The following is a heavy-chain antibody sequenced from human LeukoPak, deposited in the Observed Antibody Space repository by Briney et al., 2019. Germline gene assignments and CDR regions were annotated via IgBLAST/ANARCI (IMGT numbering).Heavy chain of an antibody. Sequence: GGSLRLSCVASGFTLSSYMMSWVRQAPGKGLEGVSAISDGGSRTYYADPVKGRFTISRDNSKNTLHLQMNSLRAEDTAVYYCAKDARRSSGWYFFDHWGQGTLVTVSS. CDR1: GFTLSSYM. V-gene: IGHV3-23*01. CDR3: AKDARRSSGWYFFDH. J-gene: IGHJ4*02. D-gene: IGHD6-19*01. CDR2: ISDGGSRT.